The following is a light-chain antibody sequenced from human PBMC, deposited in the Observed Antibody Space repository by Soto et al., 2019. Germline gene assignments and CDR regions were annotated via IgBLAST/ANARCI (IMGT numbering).Light chain of an antibody. V-gene: IGLV2-11*01. CDR2: DIS. J-gene: IGLJ1*01. CDR1: SYDVGDYKY. CDR3: CSDAGSYSYV. Sequence: QSALTQPRSVSGSPGQSVTISCTGTSYDVGDYKYVSWYRQHPGKAPKLMIYDISERPSGVPDRFSGSKSGNTASLTISGLQAEDEADYYCCSDAGSYSYVFGTGTKLTVL.